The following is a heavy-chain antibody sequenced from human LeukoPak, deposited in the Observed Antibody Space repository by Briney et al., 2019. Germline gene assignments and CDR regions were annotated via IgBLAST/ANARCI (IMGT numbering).Heavy chain of an antibody. D-gene: IGHD2-15*01. Sequence: QPGGSLRLSCSASGFTLSTYAMHWVRQAPGKGLEHVSVISGNGGSTYYADSVKGRFTISRDNSKNTLNLQMVSLRAEDTAVYFCARYCSGVNCYFGVDYWGQGTLVTVSS. CDR3: ARYCSGVNCYFGVDY. V-gene: IGHV3-64*04. CDR1: GFTLSTYA. CDR2: ISGNGGST. J-gene: IGHJ4*02.